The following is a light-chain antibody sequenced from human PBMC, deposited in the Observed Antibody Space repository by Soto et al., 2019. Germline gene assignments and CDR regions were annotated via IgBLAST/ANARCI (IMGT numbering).Light chain of an antibody. J-gene: IGKJ1*01. CDR2: AAS. CDR1: QGIRND. V-gene: IGKV1-17*01. CDR3: QQYNSYAKWT. Sequence: DIQMTQSASSLSASVGDRVTITCRASQGIRNDLGWYQQKAGKAPKCLIYAASSLQSGVPSRFSGSGSGTEFTLTISSLQPDDFATYYCQQYNSYAKWTFGQGTKVDIK.